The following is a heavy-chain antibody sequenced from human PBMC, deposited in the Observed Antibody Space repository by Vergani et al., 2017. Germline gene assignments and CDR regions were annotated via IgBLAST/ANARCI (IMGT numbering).Heavy chain of an antibody. V-gene: IGHV1-69*01. CDR2: IIPIFGTA. J-gene: IGHJ4*02. CDR3: ARGGRGYYDSSGYPH. CDR1: GGTFSSYA. D-gene: IGHD3-22*01. Sequence: QVQLVQSGAEVKKPGSSVKVSCKASGGTFSSYAISWVRQAPGQGLEWMGGIIPIFGTANYAQKFQGRGTMTADESTGTAYMELSSLRSEDTAVYYCARGGRGYYDSSGYPHWGQGTLVTVSS.